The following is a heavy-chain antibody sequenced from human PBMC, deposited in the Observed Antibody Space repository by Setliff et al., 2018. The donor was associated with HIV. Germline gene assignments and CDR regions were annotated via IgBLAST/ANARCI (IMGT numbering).Heavy chain of an antibody. Sequence: SETLSLTCSVSGGSINSYYWSWIRQPPGKGLEWIGYIYTSGSTKYNPFLRSRVTISVDPSKNQFSLRLSSVTAADPALYYCARHSDFWSEDAFDIWGQGTMVTVSS. V-gene: IGHV4-4*09. CDR2: IYTSGST. D-gene: IGHD3-3*01. J-gene: IGHJ3*02. CDR1: GGSINSYY. CDR3: ARHSDFWSEDAFDI.